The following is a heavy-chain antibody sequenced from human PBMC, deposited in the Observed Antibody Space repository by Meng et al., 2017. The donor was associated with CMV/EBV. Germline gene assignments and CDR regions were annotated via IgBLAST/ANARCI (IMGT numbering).Heavy chain of an antibody. CDR2: IYTSGST. CDR3: AREMPIAAAGCFDY. J-gene: IGHJ4*02. D-gene: IGHD6-13*01. V-gene: IGHV4-4*07. CDR1: GGSISSYY. Sequence: QVDVQEAGPGLVTPSETLSLTCTVSGGSISSYYWSWIRQPAGKGLEWIGRIYTSGSTNYNPSLKSRVTMSVDTSKNQFSLKLSSVTAADTAVYYCAREMPIAAAGCFDYWGQGTLVTVSS.